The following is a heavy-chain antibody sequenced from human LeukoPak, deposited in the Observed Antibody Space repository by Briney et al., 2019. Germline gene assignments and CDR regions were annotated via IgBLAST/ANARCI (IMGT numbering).Heavy chain of an antibody. V-gene: IGHV4-39*07. CDR3: ARSGYSYDADTFDI. D-gene: IGHD5-18*01. Sequence: PSETLSLTCTVSGGSISSSGYYWGWIRQPPGKGLEWIGTIYYSGSTYYNPSLKSRVTISVDTSKNQFSLKLSSVTAADTAVYYCARSGYSYDADTFDIWGQGTMVTVSS. CDR1: GGSISSSGYY. J-gene: IGHJ3*02. CDR2: IYYSGST.